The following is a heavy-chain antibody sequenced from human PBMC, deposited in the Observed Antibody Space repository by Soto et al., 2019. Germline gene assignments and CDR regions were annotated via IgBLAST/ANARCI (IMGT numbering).Heavy chain of an antibody. D-gene: IGHD2-2*01. CDR3: ARIQGYCLSTSCYAGDH. CDR2: IFSNDEK. CDR1: GFSLSNARMG. J-gene: IGHJ4*02. Sequence: QVTLKESGAVLVKPPETLTLTCTVSGFSLSNARMGVSWIRQPPGKALEWLAHIFSNDEKSYSKSLKCRLTTSKDTSKSQVDLTTTNIYPVDTATYYCARIQGYCLSTSCYAGDHWGQGTLVTFSP. V-gene: IGHV2-26*01.